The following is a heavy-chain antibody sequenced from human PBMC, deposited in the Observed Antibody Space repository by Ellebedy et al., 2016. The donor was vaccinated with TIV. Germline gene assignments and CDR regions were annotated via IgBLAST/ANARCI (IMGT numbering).Heavy chain of an antibody. V-gene: IGHV3-74*01. CDR1: GFSFSSYW. D-gene: IGHD1-26*01. J-gene: IGHJ4*02. Sequence: GESLKISCAASGFSFSSYWMHWVRQIPGKGLLWVSHISSDGSTTNYADSVKGRFTISRDSAKRTLHLEMNSLRAEDTAVYYCVRGYSGTYRIDDWGQGALVTVSS. CDR2: ISSDGSTT. CDR3: VRGYSGTYRIDD.